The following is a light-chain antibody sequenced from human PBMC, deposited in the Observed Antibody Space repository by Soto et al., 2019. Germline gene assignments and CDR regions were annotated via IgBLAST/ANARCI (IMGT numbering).Light chain of an antibody. CDR1: QSVSSSY. J-gene: IGKJ4*01. CDR3: QQYDNWPPLT. V-gene: IGKV3D-15*01. CDR2: GAS. Sequence: EIVLTQSPGTLSLSPGERGTLSCRASQSVSSSYLAWYQQKPGQAPRLLIYGASSRATGIPARFSGSGSGTEFTLTISSLQSEDFAVYYCQQYDNWPPLTFGGGTKVDIK.